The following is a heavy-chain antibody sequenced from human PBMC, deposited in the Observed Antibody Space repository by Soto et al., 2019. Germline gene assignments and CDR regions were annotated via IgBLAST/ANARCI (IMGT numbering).Heavy chain of an antibody. D-gene: IGHD4-17*01. J-gene: IGHJ4*02. CDR2: ISGSGGST. Sequence: GGSLRLSCAASGFTFSSYAMSWVRQAPGKGLEWVSAISGSGGSTYYADSVKGRFTISRDNSKNTLYLQMNSLRAEDTAVYYCANLGDYVGQMFDYWGQGTLVTVSS. V-gene: IGHV3-23*01. CDR3: ANLGDYVGQMFDY. CDR1: GFTFSSYA.